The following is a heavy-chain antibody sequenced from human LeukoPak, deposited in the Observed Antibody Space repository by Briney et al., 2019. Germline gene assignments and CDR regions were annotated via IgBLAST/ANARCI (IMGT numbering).Heavy chain of an antibody. CDR1: GFTFSSYW. J-gene: IGHJ6*03. CDR3: ARELYCSGGTCSNDYYYYYYMDV. CDR2: IKQDGSEK. Sequence: GGSLRLSCAASGFTFSSYWMTWVRQAPGKGLEWVANIKQDGSEKYSVDSLKGRLTISRDNAKNSLYLQMNSLRAEDTAVYYCARELYCSGGTCSNDYYYYYYMDVWGKGTTVTVSS. D-gene: IGHD2-15*01. V-gene: IGHV3-7*01.